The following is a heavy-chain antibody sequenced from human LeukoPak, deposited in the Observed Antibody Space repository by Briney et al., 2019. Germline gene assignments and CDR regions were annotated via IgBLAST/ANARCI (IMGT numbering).Heavy chain of an antibody. CDR1: GFIFDDHT. V-gene: IGHV3-43*01. Sequence: GGSLRLSCAASGFIFDDHTMHWVRQGPGKGLEWVSLINYSGTSTYYTDSVKGRFTIFRDNSRNSLYLEMTSLTPEDTGFYYCATATSTVTPLLHWGQGTQVTVSS. CDR3: ATATSTVTPLLH. CDR2: INYSGTST. J-gene: IGHJ4*02. D-gene: IGHD4-17*01.